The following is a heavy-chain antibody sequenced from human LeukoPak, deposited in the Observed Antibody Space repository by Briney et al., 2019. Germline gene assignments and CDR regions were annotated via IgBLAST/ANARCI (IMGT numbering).Heavy chain of an antibody. Sequence: GGSLRLSCAASGFIFDDYGMSWVRQAPGKGLEWVSGINWNGGSTGYADSVKGRFTISRDNAKNSLYLQMNSLRAEDMALYYCAKAIAADYYYYMDVWGKGTTVTVPS. CDR3: AKAIAADYYYYMDV. V-gene: IGHV3-20*04. D-gene: IGHD6-6*01. CDR1: GFIFDDYG. J-gene: IGHJ6*03. CDR2: INWNGGST.